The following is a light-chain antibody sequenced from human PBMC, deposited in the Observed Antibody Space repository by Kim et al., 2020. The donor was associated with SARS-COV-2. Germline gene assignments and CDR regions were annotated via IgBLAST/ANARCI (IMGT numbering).Light chain of an antibody. J-gene: IGLJ1*01. Sequence: QSALTQPASVSGSPGQSITISCIGTSSDVGYSNFVSWYQHHPGKVPKLIIYEVHFRPSGVSSRFSGSKSSNTASLTISGLQADDEADYYCSAYTNIYTMSVFGTGTKVTVL. CDR1: SSDVGYSNF. CDR2: EVH. V-gene: IGLV2-14*01. CDR3: SAYTNIYTMSV.